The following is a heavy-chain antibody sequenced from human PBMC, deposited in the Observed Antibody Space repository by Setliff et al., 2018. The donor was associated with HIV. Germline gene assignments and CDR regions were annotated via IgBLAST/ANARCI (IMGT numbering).Heavy chain of an antibody. CDR1: GGSISRGGRY. V-gene: IGHV4-31*03. CDR2: VYSTGES. D-gene: IGHD4-4*01. Sequence: SETLSLTCSVYGGSISRGGRYWGWIRQHPGGGLEWLGYVYSTGESFYTPSLGGRVTILQDKSKNQFSLDLRSVTAADTAVYYWACATVGGASPFASWGPGTRVTVSS. J-gene: IGHJ4*02. CDR3: ACATVGGASPFAS.